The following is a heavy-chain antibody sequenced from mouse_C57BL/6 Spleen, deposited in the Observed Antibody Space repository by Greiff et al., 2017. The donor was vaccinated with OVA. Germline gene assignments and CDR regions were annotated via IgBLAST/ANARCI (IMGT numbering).Heavy chain of an antibody. CDR1: GYTFTSYW. J-gene: IGHJ1*03. CDR3: ARGLGMGRGYFDV. D-gene: IGHD4-1*01. V-gene: IGHV1-52*01. Sequence: QVQLQQPGAELVRPGSSVKLSCKASGYTFTSYWMHWVKQRPIQGLEWIGNIDPSDSETHYNQKFKDKATLTADKSSSKAYMQLSSLTSEDSAVDYCARGLGMGRGYFDVWGTGTTVTVSS. CDR2: IDPSDSET.